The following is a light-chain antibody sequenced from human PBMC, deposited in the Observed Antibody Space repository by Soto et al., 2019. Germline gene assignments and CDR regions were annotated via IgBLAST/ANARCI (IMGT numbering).Light chain of an antibody. CDR3: QQYGSSPSWT. J-gene: IGKJ1*01. CDR2: GAS. CDR1: QSVDGN. Sequence: EIVMTQSPATLSVSPGERATLSCRASQSVDGNLAWYQQKPGQAPRLLIYGASRRATDIPDRFSGSGSGTDFALTISRLEPEDFAVYFCQQYGSSPSWTFGQGTRVEIK. V-gene: IGKV3-20*01.